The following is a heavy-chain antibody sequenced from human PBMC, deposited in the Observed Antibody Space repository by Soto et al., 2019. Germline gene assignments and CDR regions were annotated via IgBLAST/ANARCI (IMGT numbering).Heavy chain of an antibody. J-gene: IGHJ4*02. CDR3: ARSIPGTTSFDS. CDR2: SRDKGNSYST. V-gene: IGHV3-72*01. CDR1: GFPFSDYY. D-gene: IGHD1-7*01. Sequence: GGSLRLSCAGSGFPFSDYYIDWVRQAPGKGLEWVGRSRDKGNSYSTDYAASVKGRFTVSRDTSKNSLYLQMNSLKADDTALYYCARSIPGTTSFDSWGQGTPVTVSS.